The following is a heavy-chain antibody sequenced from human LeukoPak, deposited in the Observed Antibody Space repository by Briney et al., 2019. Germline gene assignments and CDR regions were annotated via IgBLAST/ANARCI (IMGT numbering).Heavy chain of an antibody. CDR2: ISGSGGTT. V-gene: IGHV3-23*01. D-gene: IGHD1-26*01. CDR1: GFTFYNSG. Sequence: PGGSLRLSCAASGFTFYNSGMGWVRQAPGKGLEWVSAISGSGGTTYYADSVKGRFTISRDDSKNTLYLQMNSLRAEDTAVYYCAIEQWELKYCGQGTLVTVSS. J-gene: IGHJ4*02. CDR3: AIEQWELKY.